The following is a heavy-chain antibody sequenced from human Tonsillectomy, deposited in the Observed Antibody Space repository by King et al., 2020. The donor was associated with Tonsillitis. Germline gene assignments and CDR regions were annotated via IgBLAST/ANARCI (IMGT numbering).Heavy chain of an antibody. V-gene: IGHV4-34*01. Sequence: VQLQQWGAGLLKPSETLSLTCAVYGGSFSDYYWGWIRQPPGKGLEWIGEISHSGSTNYNPSLKSRVTISLDTSKNQFSLKLPSVTAADTAVYYCARGKYDFWSGFPDYFDYWGRGTPVTVSS. CDR3: ARGKYDFWSGFPDYFDY. CDR1: GGSFSDYY. D-gene: IGHD3-3*01. J-gene: IGHJ4*02. CDR2: ISHSGST.